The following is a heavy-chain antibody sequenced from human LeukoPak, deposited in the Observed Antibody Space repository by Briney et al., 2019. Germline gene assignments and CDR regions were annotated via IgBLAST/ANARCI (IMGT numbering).Heavy chain of an antibody. CDR3: ARDGSPQSDYYDSSGMYYMDV. CDR2: INPSGGST. D-gene: IGHD3-22*01. CDR1: GYTFTSYY. J-gene: IGHJ6*03. Sequence: ASLKVSCKASGYTFTSYYMHWVRQAPGQGLEWMGIINPSGGSTSYAQKFQGRVTMTRDMSTSTVYMELSSLRSEDTAVYYCARDGSPQSDYYDSSGMYYMDVWGKGTTVTVSS. V-gene: IGHV1-46*01.